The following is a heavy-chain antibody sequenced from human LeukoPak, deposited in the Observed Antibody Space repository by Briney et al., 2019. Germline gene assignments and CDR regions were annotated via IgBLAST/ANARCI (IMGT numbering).Heavy chain of an antibody. Sequence: PSVKVSCKASGGTFSSYAISWVRQAPGRGLEWMGGIIPIFGTANYAQKFQGRVTITADESTSTAYMELSSLRSEDTAVYYCAAGQGGVYSGYDTNFDYWGQGTLVTVSS. CDR2: IIPIFGTA. D-gene: IGHD5-12*01. J-gene: IGHJ4*02. CDR1: GGTFSSYA. CDR3: AAGQGGVYSGYDTNFDY. V-gene: IGHV1-69*13.